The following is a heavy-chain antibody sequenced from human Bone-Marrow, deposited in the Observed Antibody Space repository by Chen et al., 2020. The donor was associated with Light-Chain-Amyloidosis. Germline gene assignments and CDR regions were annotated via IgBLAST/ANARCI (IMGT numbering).Heavy chain of an antibody. Sequence: EVQLVESGGGLVQPGGSLRLSGAASGFPFTKYWMYWGRQSPGKGLVWVSRLSSDGSGTTYADSVKGRFTISRDNAKNTLYLQMNSLRAEDTAVYYCARVGAVSGLGYWGQGTLVTVSS. V-gene: IGHV3-74*01. CDR1: GFPFTKYW. CDR3: ARVGAVSGLGY. D-gene: IGHD6-19*01. J-gene: IGHJ4*02. CDR2: LSSDGSGT.